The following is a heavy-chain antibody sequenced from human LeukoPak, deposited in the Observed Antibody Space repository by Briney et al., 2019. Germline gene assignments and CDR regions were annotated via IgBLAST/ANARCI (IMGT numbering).Heavy chain of an antibody. Sequence: GGSLRLSCAASGFTFSSYAMSWVRQAPGKGLEWVSAISGSGGSTYYADSVKGRFTISRDNSKSTLYLQMNSLRAEDTAVYYCAKDLYTYYYDSSGYYWDYWGQGTLVTVSS. J-gene: IGHJ4*02. CDR1: GFTFSSYA. V-gene: IGHV3-23*01. CDR2: ISGSGGST. CDR3: AKDLYTYYYDSSGYYWDY. D-gene: IGHD3-22*01.